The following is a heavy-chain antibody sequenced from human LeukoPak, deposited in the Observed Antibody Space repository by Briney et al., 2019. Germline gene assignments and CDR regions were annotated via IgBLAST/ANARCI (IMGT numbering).Heavy chain of an antibody. CDR3: ARLISGVGYFDS. V-gene: IGHV4-59*08. J-gene: IGHJ4*02. Sequence: SEALSLTCTVSGGSINNYYWSWIRQPPGMGLEWIGYIYYSGSTNYNPSLKSRVTISVDTSNNQFSLKLSSVTAADTTVYYCARLISGVGYFDSWGQGTLVTVSS. CDR2: IYYSGST. D-gene: IGHD3-10*01. CDR1: GGSINNYY.